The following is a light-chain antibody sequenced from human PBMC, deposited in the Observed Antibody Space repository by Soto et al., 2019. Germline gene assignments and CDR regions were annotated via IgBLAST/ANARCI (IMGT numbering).Light chain of an antibody. CDR1: QSVSSY. CDR3: QQRSNWPPFT. CDR2: DAS. Sequence: EIVLTQSPATLSLSPGERATRSCRASQSVSSYLAWYQQKPGQAPRLLIYDASNRATGIPARFSGSGSGTDFTLTISSLEPEDFAVYYCQQRSNWPPFTFGPGTKVDIK. J-gene: IGKJ3*01. V-gene: IGKV3-11*01.